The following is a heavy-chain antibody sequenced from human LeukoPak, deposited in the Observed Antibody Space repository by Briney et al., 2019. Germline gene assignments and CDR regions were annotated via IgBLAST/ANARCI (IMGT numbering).Heavy chain of an antibody. CDR3: AKDRDRLRSTTSFDY. Sequence: GGSLRLSCAASGFTFSSYWMSWVRQAPGKGLEWVANIKQDGSEKYYVDSVKGRFTISGDNAKNSLYLQMNSLRAEDTAVYYCAKDRDRLRSTTSFDYWGQGTLVTVSS. CDR2: IKQDGSEK. V-gene: IGHV3-7*01. D-gene: IGHD4-17*01. J-gene: IGHJ4*02. CDR1: GFTFSSYW.